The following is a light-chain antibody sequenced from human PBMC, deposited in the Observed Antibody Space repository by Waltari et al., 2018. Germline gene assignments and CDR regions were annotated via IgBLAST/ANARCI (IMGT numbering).Light chain of an antibody. Sequence: QSALTQPASVPGSPGQSITISCTGTSSDVGGYNYVSWYQQHPGKAPKLMIYDVSKRPSGVSNRFSGSKSGNTASLTISGLQAEDEADYYCCSYAGSSTFVVFGGGTKLTVL. CDR1: SSDVGGYNY. J-gene: IGLJ2*01. CDR3: CSYAGSSTFVV. V-gene: IGLV2-23*02. CDR2: DVS.